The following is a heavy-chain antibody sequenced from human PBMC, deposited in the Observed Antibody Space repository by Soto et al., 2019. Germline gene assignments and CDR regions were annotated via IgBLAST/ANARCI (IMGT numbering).Heavy chain of an antibody. Sequence: QVHLVQSGPEVKKPGASVKVSCKASGYTFYNYGITWVRQAPGQGLEWMGWISGYNGHTNYAQRFQGRVSMTTDTSTSTAYMELRSLRSDDAAIYYCARLVGPTSSDNWFDPWGQVTLLTVSS. CDR1: GYTFYNYG. V-gene: IGHV1-18*01. J-gene: IGHJ5*02. CDR2: ISGYNGHT. CDR3: ARLVGPTSSDNWFDP. D-gene: IGHD1-26*01.